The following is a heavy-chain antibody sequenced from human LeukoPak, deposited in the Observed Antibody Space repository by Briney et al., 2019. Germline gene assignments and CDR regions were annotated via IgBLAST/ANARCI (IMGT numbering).Heavy chain of an antibody. J-gene: IGHJ4*02. CDR1: GGSISSYY. CDR3: ARVRLVGYDILTGYYSFDY. CDR2: IYYSGST. Sequence: SETLSLTCTVSGGSISSYYWSWIRQPPGKGLEWIGYIYYSGSTNYNPSLKSRVTISLDTSKNQFSLKLSSVTAAHTAVYYCARVRLVGYDILTGYYSFDYWGQGTLVTVSS. V-gene: IGHV4-59*01. D-gene: IGHD3-9*01.